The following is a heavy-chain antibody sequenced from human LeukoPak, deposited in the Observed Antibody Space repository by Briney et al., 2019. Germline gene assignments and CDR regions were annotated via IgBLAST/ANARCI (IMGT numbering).Heavy chain of an antibody. Sequence: GGSLRLSCAASGFTFSSYSMNWVRQAPGKGLEWVSSISSSSSYIYYADSVKGRFTISRDTSKYTVYLQMNSLGAEDTALYYCAKSTGRYFGLLDDLGYWGQGTLVTVSS. CDR3: AKSTGRYFGLLDDLGY. D-gene: IGHD3-9*01. V-gene: IGHV3-21*01. J-gene: IGHJ4*02. CDR2: ISSSSSYI. CDR1: GFTFSSYS.